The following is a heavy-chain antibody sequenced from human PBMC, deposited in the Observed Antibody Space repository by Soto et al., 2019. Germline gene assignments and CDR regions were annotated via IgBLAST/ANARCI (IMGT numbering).Heavy chain of an antibody. CDR2: INPNSGGT. CDR1: GYTFTGYY. Sequence: ASVKVSCKASGYTFTGYYMHWVRQAPGQGLEWMGWINPNSGGTNYAQKFQGWVTMTRDTSISTAYMELSRLRSDDTAVYYCAKVVFMITFGGVIDKNFDYWGQGTLVTVSS. CDR3: AKVVFMITFGGVIDKNFDY. J-gene: IGHJ4*02. V-gene: IGHV1-2*04. D-gene: IGHD3-16*02.